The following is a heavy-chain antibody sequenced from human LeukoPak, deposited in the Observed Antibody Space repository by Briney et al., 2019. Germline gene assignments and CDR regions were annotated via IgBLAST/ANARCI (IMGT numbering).Heavy chain of an antibody. CDR3: AREFGGSGSYYPPFDY. CDR2: IRQDGSEK. J-gene: IGHJ4*02. Sequence: GGSLRLSCAASGFTFSSYWKSWVRQAPGKGLEWVANIRQDGSEKYYVDSVKGRFTISRDNAKNSLYLQMNSLRAEDTAVYYCAREFGGSGSYYPPFDYWGQGTLVTVSS. CDR1: GFTFSSYW. V-gene: IGHV3-7*01. D-gene: IGHD3-10*01.